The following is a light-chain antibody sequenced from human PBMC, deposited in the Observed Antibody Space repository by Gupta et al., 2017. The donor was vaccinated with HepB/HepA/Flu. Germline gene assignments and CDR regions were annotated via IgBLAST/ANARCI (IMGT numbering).Light chain of an antibody. CDR2: AAS. CDR3: RQGDSTPRT. V-gene: IGKV1-39*01. J-gene: IGKJ1*01. CDR1: QHIRNY. Sequence: STAVGDSVTITCRASQHIRNYLDWYQQKPGKAPKLLISAASSLQSGVPSRFSGIGSETDFTLTISVLQPEDFATYYCRQGDSTPRTFGQGTRVEIK.